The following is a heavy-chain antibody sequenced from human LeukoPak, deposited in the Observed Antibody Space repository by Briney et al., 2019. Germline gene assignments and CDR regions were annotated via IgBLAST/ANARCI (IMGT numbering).Heavy chain of an antibody. CDR3: ASLGAGDFDY. CDR1: GFTFSSYD. V-gene: IGHV3-13*01. J-gene: IGHJ4*02. CDR2: IGTAGGT. Sequence: GGSLRLSRAASGFTFSSYDMHWVRQATGKGLEWVSAIGTAGGTYYPGSVKGRFTISRENAKNSLYLQMNSLRAEDTAVYYCASLGAGDFDYWGQGTLVTVSS. D-gene: IGHD3-10*01.